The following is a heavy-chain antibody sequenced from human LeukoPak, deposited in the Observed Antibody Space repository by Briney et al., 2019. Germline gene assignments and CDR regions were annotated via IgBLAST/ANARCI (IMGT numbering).Heavy chain of an antibody. CDR1: GGSISSHY. CDR2: ISYSGST. Sequence: SETLSLTCTVSGGSISSHYWSWIRQPPGKGLEWVGYISYSGSTNYNPSLKSRVTISVDMSKNQFSLKLSSVTAADTAMYYCARGDYDILAGSKYFQHWGQGTLVTVSS. V-gene: IGHV4-59*11. D-gene: IGHD3-9*01. J-gene: IGHJ1*01. CDR3: ARGDYDILAGSKYFQH.